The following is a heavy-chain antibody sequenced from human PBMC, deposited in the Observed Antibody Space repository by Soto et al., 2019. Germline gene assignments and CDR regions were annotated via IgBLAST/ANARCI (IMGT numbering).Heavy chain of an antibody. V-gene: IGHV1-18*01. CDR1: GYTFTSYG. Sequence: ASVKVSCKASGYTFTSYGISWVRQAPGQGLEWMGWISAYNGNTNYAQKLQGRVTMTTDTSTSTAYMELRSLRSDDTAVYCCARVVVVAGSFDIWGQGTMVSVSS. CDR3: ARVVVVAGSFDI. J-gene: IGHJ3*02. D-gene: IGHD2-15*01. CDR2: ISAYNGNT.